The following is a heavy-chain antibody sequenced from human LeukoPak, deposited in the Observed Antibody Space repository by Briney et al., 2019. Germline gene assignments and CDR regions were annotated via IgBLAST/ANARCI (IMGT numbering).Heavy chain of an antibody. J-gene: IGHJ4*02. D-gene: IGHD3-22*01. CDR2: FDPEDGET. CDR1: GYTLTELS. CDR3: ATGPPDMIVRVVYFDY. V-gene: IGHV1-24*01. Sequence: GASVKVSCKVSGYTLTELSMHWVRQAPGKGLEWMGGFDPEDGETIYAQKFQGRVTMTEDTSTDTAYMELSSLRSEDTAVYYCATGPPDMIVRVVYFDYWGQGTLVTVSS.